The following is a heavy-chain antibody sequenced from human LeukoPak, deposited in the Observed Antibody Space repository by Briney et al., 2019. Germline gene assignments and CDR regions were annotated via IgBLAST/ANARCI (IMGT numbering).Heavy chain of an antibody. CDR2: ISGSGGST. V-gene: IGHV3-23*01. CDR3: ARVDTAMAKYYYYYMDV. D-gene: IGHD5-18*01. J-gene: IGHJ6*03. CDR1: GFTFSSYA. Sequence: GGSLRLSCAASGFTFSSYAMSWVRQAPGKGLEWVSAISGSGGSTYYADSVKGRFTISRDNSKNTLYLQMNSLRAEDTAVYYCARVDTAMAKYYYYYMDVWGKGTTVTVSS.